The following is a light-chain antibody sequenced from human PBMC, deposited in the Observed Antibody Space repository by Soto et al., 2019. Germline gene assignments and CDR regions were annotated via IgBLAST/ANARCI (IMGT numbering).Light chain of an antibody. CDR2: DVS. J-gene: IGKJ1*01. V-gene: IGKV3-20*01. Sequence: EIVLTQSPGTLSLSPGERATLSCRSSQSVSSSYLAWYQQKPGQAPRLLIYDVSSRATGIPDRFSGSGSWTVFPLSSSTLEPEDVAEYYCQQYGSSPTFGQGTKVEIK. CDR3: QQYGSSPT. CDR1: QSVSSSY.